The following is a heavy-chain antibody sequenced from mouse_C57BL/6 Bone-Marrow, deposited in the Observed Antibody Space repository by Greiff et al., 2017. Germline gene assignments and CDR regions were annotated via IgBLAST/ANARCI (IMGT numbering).Heavy chain of an antibody. J-gene: IGHJ4*01. V-gene: IGHV1-64*01. Sequence: QVQLQQSGAELVKPGASVKLSCKASGYTFTSYWMHWVKQRPGQGLEWIGMIHPNSGSTNYNEKFKSKATLTVDKSSSTAYMQLSSLTSEDSAVYYCARDYYGSSYWDGAMDYWGQGTSVTVSS. D-gene: IGHD1-1*01. CDR2: IHPNSGST. CDR1: GYTFTSYW. CDR3: ARDYYGSSYWDGAMDY.